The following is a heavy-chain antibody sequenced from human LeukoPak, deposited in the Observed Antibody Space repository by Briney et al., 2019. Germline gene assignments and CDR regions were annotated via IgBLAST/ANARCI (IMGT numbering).Heavy chain of an antibody. D-gene: IGHD3-10*01. J-gene: IGHJ4*02. V-gene: IGHV7-4-1*02. Sequence: ASVKVSCKASGYTFTSYAMNWVRQAPGQGLERMGWINTNTGNPTYAQGFTGRFVFSLDTSVSTAYLQISSLKAEDTAVYYCARDLLWFGELSSESVDWGQGTLVTVSS. CDR3: ARDLLWFGELSSESVD. CDR1: GYTFTSYA. CDR2: INTNTGNP.